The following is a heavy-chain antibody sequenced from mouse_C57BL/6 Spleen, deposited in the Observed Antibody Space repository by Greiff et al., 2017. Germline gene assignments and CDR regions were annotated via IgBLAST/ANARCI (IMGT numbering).Heavy chain of an antibody. J-gene: IGHJ1*03. Sequence: EVHLVESGGGLVKPGGSLKLSCAASGFTFSDYGMHWVRQAPEKGLEWVAYISSGSSTIYYADTVKGRFTISRDNAKNTLFLQMTSLRSEDTAMYYCARLGRYWYFDVWGTGTTVTVSA. CDR1: GFTFSDYG. CDR2: ISSGSSTI. CDR3: ARLGRYWYFDV. D-gene: IGHD4-1*01. V-gene: IGHV5-17*01.